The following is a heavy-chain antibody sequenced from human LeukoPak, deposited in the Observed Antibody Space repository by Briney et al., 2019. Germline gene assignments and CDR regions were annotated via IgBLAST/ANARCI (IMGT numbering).Heavy chain of an antibody. CDR1: GFTFSSYA. J-gene: IGHJ4*02. D-gene: IGHD6-19*01. V-gene: IGHV3-23*01. Sequence: PGGSLRLSCAASGFTFSSYAMSWVRQAPGKGLEWVSAISGSGGSTYYADSVKGRFTISRDNSKNTLYLQMDSLRAEDTAVYYCAKDSGSSGWIFDYWGQGTLVTVSS. CDR3: AKDSGSSGWIFDY. CDR2: ISGSGGST.